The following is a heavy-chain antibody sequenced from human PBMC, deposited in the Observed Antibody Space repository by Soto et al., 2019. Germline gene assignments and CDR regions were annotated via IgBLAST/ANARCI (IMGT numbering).Heavy chain of an antibody. CDR1: GFTFSSYA. CDR3: ARHEDPSSSADNSYGMDV. CDR2: ISLDGTYE. D-gene: IGHD6-6*01. Sequence: TGGSLRLSCAASGFTFSSYAFLWVRQAPGKGLEWLAVISLDGTYEYYADSVKGRFTISRDSSRNTLYLQMSNLRAEDTALYYLARHEDPSSSADNSYGMDVWGRGTTVTVSS. J-gene: IGHJ6*02. V-gene: IGHV3-30*04.